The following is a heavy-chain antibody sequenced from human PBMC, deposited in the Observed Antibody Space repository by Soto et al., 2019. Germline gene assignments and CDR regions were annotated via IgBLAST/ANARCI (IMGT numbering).Heavy chain of an antibody. CDR3: ARGHRVSAALRPARWFGP. CDR1: GGSFSGYY. V-gene: IGHV4-34*01. D-gene: IGHD2-15*01. J-gene: IGHJ5*02. CDR2: INQSGST. Sequence: QVQPQQWGAGLLKPSETLSLTCAVYGGSFSGYYWSWIRQPPGKGLEWIGEINQSGSTNYNPSLKSRVTISLDTSKNQFSLNLNSVTAADTAVYYCARGHRVSAALRPARWFGPWGLGTLVTVSS.